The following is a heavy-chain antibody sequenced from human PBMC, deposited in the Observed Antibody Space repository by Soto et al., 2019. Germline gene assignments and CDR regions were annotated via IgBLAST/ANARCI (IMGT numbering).Heavy chain of an antibody. CDR1: GITFSNYG. Sequence: GGSLRLSCAASGITFSNYGMAWVRQAPGKGLEWVSSISNSGETTYYADSVKGRFTISRDKSKNTLYLQMNRLRAEDTAVYYCAKPQWELLDWGQGTLVTVSS. D-gene: IGHD1-26*01. CDR3: AKPQWELLD. J-gene: IGHJ4*02. V-gene: IGHV3-23*01. CDR2: ISNSGETT.